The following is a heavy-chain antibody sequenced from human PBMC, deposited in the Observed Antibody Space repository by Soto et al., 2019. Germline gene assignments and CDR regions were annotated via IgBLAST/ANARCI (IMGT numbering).Heavy chain of an antibody. CDR1: GYTFTSYA. Sequence: ASVKVSCKASGYTFTSYAMHWVRQAPGQRLEWMGWINAGNGNTKYSQNFQGRVTITRDTSASTAYMELSSLRSEDTAVYYCARDHARLWLRLPSAWSYFDYWGQGTLVTVS. V-gene: IGHV1-3*01. D-gene: IGHD5-12*01. J-gene: IGHJ4*02. CDR3: ARDHARLWLRLPSAWSYFDY. CDR2: INAGNGNT.